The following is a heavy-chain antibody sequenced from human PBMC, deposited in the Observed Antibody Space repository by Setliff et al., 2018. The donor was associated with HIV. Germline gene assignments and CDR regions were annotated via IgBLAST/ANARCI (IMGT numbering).Heavy chain of an antibody. D-gene: IGHD6-19*01. V-gene: IGHV4-4*02. Sequence: LSLTCAVSGASIISSNWWSWVRQPPGKGLEWIGEIYHDGSTNYNPSLKSRVTILVDKSKNQFSLKMSSVTAADTAVYYCARVAVAGTTFDVFDIWGQGTMVT. CDR2: IYHDGST. CDR1: GASIISSNW. J-gene: IGHJ3*02. CDR3: ARVAVAGTTFDVFDI.